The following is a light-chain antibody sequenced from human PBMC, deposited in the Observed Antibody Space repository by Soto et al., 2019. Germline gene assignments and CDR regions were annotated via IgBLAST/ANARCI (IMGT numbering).Light chain of an antibody. V-gene: IGKV3-11*01. J-gene: IGKJ4*01. CDR2: DAS. Sequence: EIVLTQSPATLSLSPGDRATLSCRASQSVSSYLAWYQQKHGQAPRLLIYDASNRATGIPARFSGSGSETDFTLTITSLVPEDFAVYYCQQRSNWPSTFGGGTKVEIK. CDR1: QSVSSY. CDR3: QQRSNWPST.